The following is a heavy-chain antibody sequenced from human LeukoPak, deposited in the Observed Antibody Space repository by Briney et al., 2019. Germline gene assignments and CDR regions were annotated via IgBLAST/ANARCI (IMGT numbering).Heavy chain of an antibody. J-gene: IGHJ3*02. Sequence: SQTLSLTCTVSGGSISSGDYYWSWIRQPPGKGLEWIGYIYTSGSTNYNPSLKSRVTISVDTSKNQFSLDLSSVTAADTAVYYCARQKCTSTSCLTKNAFDIWGQGTMVTVSS. V-gene: IGHV4-30-4*01. CDR3: ARQKCTSTSCLTKNAFDI. CDR2: IYTSGST. CDR1: GGSISSGDYY. D-gene: IGHD2-2*01.